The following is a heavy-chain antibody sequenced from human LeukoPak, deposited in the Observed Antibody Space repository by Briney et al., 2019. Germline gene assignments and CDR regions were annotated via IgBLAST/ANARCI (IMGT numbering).Heavy chain of an antibody. V-gene: IGHV3-7*01. CDR1: GFTFSSYW. CDR3: ARDVEDCSSTSCAGFDAFDI. CDR2: IKQDGSEK. D-gene: IGHD2-2*01. Sequence: GGSLRLSCAASGFTFSSYWMSWVRQAPGKGLEWVANIKQDGSEKYYVDSVKGRFTISRDNAKNSLYLQMNSLRAEDTAVYYCARDVEDCSSTSCAGFDAFDIWGQGTMVTVSS. J-gene: IGHJ3*02.